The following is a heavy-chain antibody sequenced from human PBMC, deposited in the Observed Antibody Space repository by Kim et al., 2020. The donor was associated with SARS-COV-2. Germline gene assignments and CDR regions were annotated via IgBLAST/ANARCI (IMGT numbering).Heavy chain of an antibody. Sequence: DAVKSRFTIYRDNAKNTLYLQMNSLRAEDTAVYYCVRDSYIRNIYYGMDVWGQGTTVSVS. D-gene: IGHD3-3*02. J-gene: IGHJ6*02. CDR3: VRDSYIRNIYYGMDV. V-gene: IGHV3-74*01.